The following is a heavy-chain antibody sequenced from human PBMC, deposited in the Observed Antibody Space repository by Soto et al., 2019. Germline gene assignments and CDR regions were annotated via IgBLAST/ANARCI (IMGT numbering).Heavy chain of an antibody. CDR1: GFSFGSSG. D-gene: IGHD2-2*01. Sequence: QVQLVESGGGVVQPGRSLRLACVASGFSFGSSGMHWVRQAPGKGLEWVAFIWYDASNQYYADSVKGRFTISRDSSMNTVSLQMDSLRVEDTGVYYCAREGAHQDIDYWGQGTLVTVSS. V-gene: IGHV3-33*01. J-gene: IGHJ4*02. CDR2: IWYDASNQ. CDR3: AREGAHQDIDY.